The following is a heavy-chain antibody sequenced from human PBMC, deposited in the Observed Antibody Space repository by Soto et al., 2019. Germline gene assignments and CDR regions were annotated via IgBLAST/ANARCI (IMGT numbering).Heavy chain of an antibody. CDR3: ARRGDSSGYYAFDI. V-gene: IGHV4-30-4*01. D-gene: IGHD3-22*01. CDR2: IYYSGST. J-gene: IGHJ3*02. Sequence: QVQLQESGPGLVKPSQTLSLTCTVSGGSISSGDYYWSWIRQPPGKGLEWIGYIYYSGSTYYNPSLKSRVTISVDTSKNRSSRKLSSVTAADTAVYYCARRGDSSGYYAFDIWGQGTMVTVSS. CDR1: GGSISSGDYY.